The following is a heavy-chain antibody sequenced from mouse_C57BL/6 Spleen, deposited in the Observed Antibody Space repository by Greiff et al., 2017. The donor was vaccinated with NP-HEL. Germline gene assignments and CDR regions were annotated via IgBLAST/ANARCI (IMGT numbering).Heavy chain of an antibody. J-gene: IGHJ4*01. D-gene: IGHD2-2*01. Sequence: DVMLVESGGGLVKPGGSLKLSCAASGFTFSSYAMSWVRQTPEKRLEWVATISDGGSYTYYPDNVKGRFTISRDNAKNNLYLQMSHLKSEDTAMYYCAREEVTTDYAMDYWGQGTSVTVSS. CDR2: ISDGGSYT. V-gene: IGHV5-4*01. CDR1: GFTFSSYA. CDR3: AREEVTTDYAMDY.